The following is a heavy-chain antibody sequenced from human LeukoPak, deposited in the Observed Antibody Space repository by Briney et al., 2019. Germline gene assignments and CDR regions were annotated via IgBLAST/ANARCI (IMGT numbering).Heavy chain of an antibody. D-gene: IGHD6-6*01. CDR2: IYYSGST. V-gene: IGHV4-31*03. J-gene: IGHJ6*02. CDR3: AKDVGIAAPVVYYYYYGMDV. CDR1: GGSISSGGYY. Sequence: PSETLSLTCTVSGGSISSGGYYWSWIRQHPGTGLEWIGYIYYSGSTYYNPSLKSRVTISVDTSKNQFSLKLSSVTAADTAVYYCAKDVGIAAPVVYYYYYGMDVWGQGTTVTVSS.